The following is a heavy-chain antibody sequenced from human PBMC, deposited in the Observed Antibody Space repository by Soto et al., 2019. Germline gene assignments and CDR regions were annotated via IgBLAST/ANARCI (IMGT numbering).Heavy chain of an antibody. D-gene: IGHD5-18*01. V-gene: IGHV3-30-3*01. J-gene: IGHJ4*02. CDR2: ISYDGSNK. Sequence: PRGSLRLSCAASGFTFSSYAMHWVRQAPGKGLEWVAVISYDGSNKYYADSVKGRFTISRDNSKNTLYLQMNSLRAEDTAVYYCARSLTSYGSYYFDYWGQGTLVTVSS. CDR3: ARSLTSYGSYYFDY. CDR1: GFTFSSYA.